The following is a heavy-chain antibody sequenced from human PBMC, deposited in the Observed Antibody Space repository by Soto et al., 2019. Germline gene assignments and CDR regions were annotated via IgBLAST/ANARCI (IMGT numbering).Heavy chain of an antibody. CDR1: GFTFSTFW. CDR2: IDTDGTSG. CDR3: ARARNTYGSSDIDF. V-gene: IGHV3-74*01. D-gene: IGHD3-10*01. J-gene: IGHJ4*02. Sequence: EVQLVASGGGLVQPGGSLRLSCAASGFTFSTFWMHWVRQAPGKGLVWVSRIDTDGTSGSYADSVKGRFTMSRDNAKNTLSRQMTSLRVEDTAVYYCARARNTYGSSDIDFWGQGTLVTVSS.